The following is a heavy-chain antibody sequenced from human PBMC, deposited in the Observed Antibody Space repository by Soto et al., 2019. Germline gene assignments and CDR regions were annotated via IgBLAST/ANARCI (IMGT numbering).Heavy chain of an antibody. V-gene: IGHV1-69*01. CDR2: IIPISDTT. J-gene: IGHJ6*02. D-gene: IGHD2-2*01. CDR1: GGTFSSYA. CDR3: ARSQGSSTSLELYYYYYYGMDV. Sequence: QVQLVQSGAEVKKPGSSVKVSCKASGGTFSSYAISWVRQAPGQGLEWRGGIIPISDTTNYAQKFQGRVTITADESTSTAYMKLSSLISEDTAVYYCARSQGSSTSLELYYYYYYGMDVWGQGTTVTVSS.